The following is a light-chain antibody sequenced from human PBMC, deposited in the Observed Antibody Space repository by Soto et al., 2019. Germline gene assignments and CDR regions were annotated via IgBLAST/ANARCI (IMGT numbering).Light chain of an antibody. J-gene: IGLJ1*01. CDR3: SSYTSSSTV. Sequence: LTEPASVSGSPGQSITISCTGTSSDVGGYNYVSWYQQHPGKAPKLMIYDVSNRPSGVSNRFSGSKSGNTASLTISGLQDEDEADYYCSSYTSSSTVFGTGTKVTVL. CDR2: DVS. CDR1: SSDVGGYNY. V-gene: IGLV2-14*01.